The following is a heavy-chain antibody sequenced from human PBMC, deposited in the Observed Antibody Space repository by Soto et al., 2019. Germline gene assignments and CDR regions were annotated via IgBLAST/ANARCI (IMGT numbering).Heavy chain of an antibody. V-gene: IGHV3-23*01. D-gene: IGHD1-1*01. J-gene: IGHJ4*02. CDR1: GFTFSSYD. CDR3: TKRLGSTATTYGDS. CDR2: ISDNGGTT. Sequence: GGSLRLSCTASGFTFSSYDLRWGRQAPWKGLEWVSVISDNGGTTYYVDSVKGRFTISRDKPKNILYLQMHSLRVEDTAVYYCTKRLGSTATTYGDSWGQGTLVNVSS.